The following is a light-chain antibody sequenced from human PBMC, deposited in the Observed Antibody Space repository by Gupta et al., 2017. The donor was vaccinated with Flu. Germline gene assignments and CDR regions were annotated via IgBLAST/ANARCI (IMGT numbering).Light chain of an antibody. CDR3: QQSAVSPLT. CDR2: RAS. CDR1: QTVYNNY. Sequence: EIVLPQSPGTLSLSPGERATLSCRASQTVYNNYLTWYQQKPGQAPRLLILRASSRSSGIPDRFSGSGSGTDFTLTISRLEPEDFAVYYCQQSAVSPLTFGGGTKVEIK. J-gene: IGKJ4*01. V-gene: IGKV3-20*01.